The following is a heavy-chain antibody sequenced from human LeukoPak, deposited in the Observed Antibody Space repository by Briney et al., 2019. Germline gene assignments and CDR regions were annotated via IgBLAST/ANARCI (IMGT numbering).Heavy chain of an antibody. D-gene: IGHD1-26*01. CDR3: ARSNSGSYYHFDY. J-gene: IGHJ4*02. V-gene: IGHV1-18*01. Sequence: ASVKVSCKTSNYIFTNYGITWMRQAPGQGPEWLGWISTYNDNTYYPRKFQGRVTMYTDSSTSTAYMELMSLTSDDTAVYYCARSNSGSYYHFDYWGQGTLVTVSS. CDR2: ISTYNDNT. CDR1: NYIFTNYG.